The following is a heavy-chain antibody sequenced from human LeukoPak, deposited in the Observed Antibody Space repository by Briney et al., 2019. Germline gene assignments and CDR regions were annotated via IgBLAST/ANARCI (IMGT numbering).Heavy chain of an antibody. Sequence: SQTLSLTRSVSGGSLSSGDYYWSWLRQPPGKGLEWIGYIYYSGSTYYKPYLQSRVTISVDTSKNQFSLKLSSVTAADTAVYYCARDFLWLGESDEYYGMDVWGKGTTVTVSS. J-gene: IGHJ6*04. CDR2: IYYSGST. CDR3: ARDFLWLGESDEYYGMDV. D-gene: IGHD3-10*01. CDR1: GGSLSSGDYY. V-gene: IGHV4-30-4*01.